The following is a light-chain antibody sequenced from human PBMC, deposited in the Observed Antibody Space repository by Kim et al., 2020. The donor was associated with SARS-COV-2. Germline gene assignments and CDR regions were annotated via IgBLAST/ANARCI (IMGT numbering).Light chain of an antibody. CDR1: SLRSSY. Sequence: SSELTQDPAVSVALGQTVRITCQGDSLRSSYATWYHQKPGPAPILVIYGKNNRPSRIPDRFSGSSSGNTASLTITGTQAGDDADYYCNSRDSNDNVVFGG. V-gene: IGLV3-19*01. J-gene: IGLJ2*01. CDR2: GKN. CDR3: NSRDSNDNVV.